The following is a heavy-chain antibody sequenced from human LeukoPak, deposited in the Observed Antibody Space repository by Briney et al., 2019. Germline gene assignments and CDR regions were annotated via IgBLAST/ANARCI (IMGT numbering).Heavy chain of an antibody. CDR3: AGFQLLYYSGTL. D-gene: IGHD2-2*02. Sequence: GGSLRLSCAASGFTFSDYYMSWIRQAPGKGLEWVSYISSSGSTIYYADSVKGRFTISRDNAKNSLHLQMNSLRAEDTAVHYCAGFQLLYYSGTLWGQGTLVTVSS. J-gene: IGHJ4*02. CDR1: GFTFSDYY. V-gene: IGHV3-11*04. CDR2: ISSSGSTI.